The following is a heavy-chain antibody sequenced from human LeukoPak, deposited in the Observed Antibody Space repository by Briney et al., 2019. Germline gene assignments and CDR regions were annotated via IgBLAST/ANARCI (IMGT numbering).Heavy chain of an antibody. J-gene: IGHJ4*02. CDR2: IYSGGGT. V-gene: IGHV3-53*01. D-gene: IGHD5-18*01. CDR3: ARVYTTMGLDY. Sequence: PGGSLRRSCAASGFTGSSNYRSWVRQGPGKGLEGGSVIYSGGGTSYAESVKGRFIISRDNSKRTLYLQMNSLRAEDTAVYYCARVYTTMGLDYWGQGTLVTVSS. CDR1: GFTGSSNY.